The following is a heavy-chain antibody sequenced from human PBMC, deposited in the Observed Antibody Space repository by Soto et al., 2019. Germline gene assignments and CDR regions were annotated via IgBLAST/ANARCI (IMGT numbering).Heavy chain of an antibody. J-gene: IGHJ4*02. D-gene: IGHD2-21*01. CDR2: IYHSGST. V-gene: IGHV4-30-2*01. CDR3: ARESDWPRGYFES. CDR1: GGSISSGGYS. Sequence: PSETLSLTCAVSGGSISSGGYSWSWIRQPPGKGLEWIGYIYHSGSTYYNPSLKSRVTISVDRSKNQFSLKLSSVTAADTAVYYCARESDWPRGYFESWGQGIQVTVSS.